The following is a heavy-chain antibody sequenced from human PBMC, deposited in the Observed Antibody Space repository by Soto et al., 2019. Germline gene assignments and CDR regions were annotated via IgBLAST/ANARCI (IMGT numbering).Heavy chain of an antibody. CDR3: ARDKYCSGGLCRKNWFDP. CDR1: GGSISSSY. V-gene: IGHV4-59*01. Sequence: PSETLSLTCTVSGGSISSSYWSCIRQPPGKGLEWLACIYADGIANYNLSLKSRATISLDMSKNQVSLKLTSVTAADTAVYYCARDKYCSGGLCRKNWFDPSGQGTLVTLSS. D-gene: IGHD2-15*01. J-gene: IGHJ5*02. CDR2: IYADGIA.